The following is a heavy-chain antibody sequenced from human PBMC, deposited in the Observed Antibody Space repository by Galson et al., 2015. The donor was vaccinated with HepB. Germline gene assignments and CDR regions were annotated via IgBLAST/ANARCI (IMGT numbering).Heavy chain of an antibody. V-gene: IGHV3-23*01. J-gene: IGHJ4*02. CDR1: GFTFSKSA. CDR3: ATNVAEASFGY. D-gene: IGHD1-14*01. Sequence: SLRLSCAASGFTFSKSALSWVRQAPGKGLEWVSTISGVTGNTYYADSVRGRFTISRDTSKNTLSLQMNSLRAEDTATYYCATNVAEASFGYWGQGTLVTVSS. CDR2: ISGVTGNT.